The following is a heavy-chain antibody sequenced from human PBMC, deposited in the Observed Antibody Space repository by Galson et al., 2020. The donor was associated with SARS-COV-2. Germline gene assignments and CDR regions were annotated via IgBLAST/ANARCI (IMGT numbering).Heavy chain of an antibody. V-gene: IGHV3-20*01. J-gene: IGHJ5*02. CDR1: GFTFDDYG. CDR2: INWNGGST. Sequence: GGSLRLSCAASGFTFDDYGMSWVRQAPGKGLEWVSGINWNGGSTGYADSVKGRFTISRDNAKNSLYLQMNSLRAEDTALYHCARDAGYCSSTSCYGEGWFDPWGQGTLVTVSS. D-gene: IGHD2-2*01. CDR3: ARDAGYCSSTSCYGEGWFDP.